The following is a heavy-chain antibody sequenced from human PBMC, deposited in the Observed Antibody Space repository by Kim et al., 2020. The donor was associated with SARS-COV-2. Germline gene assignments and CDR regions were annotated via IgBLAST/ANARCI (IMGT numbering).Heavy chain of an antibody. CDR2: IYYSGST. V-gene: IGHV4-31*03. CDR1: GGSISSGGYY. D-gene: IGHD3-9*01. CDR3: ARGGDFDWLLFNYYYYGMDV. Sequence: SETLSLTCTVSGGSISSGGYYWSWIRQHPGKGLEWIGYIYYSGSTYYNPSLKSRVTISVDTSKNQFSLKLSSVTAADTAVYYCARGGDFDWLLFNYYYYGMDVWGQGTTVTVSS. J-gene: IGHJ6*02.